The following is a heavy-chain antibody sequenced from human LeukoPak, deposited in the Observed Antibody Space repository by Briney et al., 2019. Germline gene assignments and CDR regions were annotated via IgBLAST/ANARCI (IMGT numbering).Heavy chain of an antibody. CDR3: ARELITRVRGVIVHSYYYGMDV. V-gene: IGHV1-18*04. J-gene: IGHJ6*04. Sequence: GASVKVSCKASGYTFTSYGISWVRQAPGQGLEWMGWISAYNGNTNYAQKLQGRVTMTTDTPTSTAYMELRSLRSDDTAVYYCARELITRVRGVIVHSYYYGMDVWGKGTTVTVSS. CDR2: ISAYNGNT. D-gene: IGHD3-10*01. CDR1: GYTFTSYG.